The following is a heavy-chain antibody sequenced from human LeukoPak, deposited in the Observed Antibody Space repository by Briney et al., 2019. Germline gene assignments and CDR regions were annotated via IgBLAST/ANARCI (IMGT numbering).Heavy chain of an antibody. J-gene: IGHJ5*02. CDR1: GFTFSTYS. Sequence: GGSLRLSCAASGFTFSTYSMNWVRQAPGKGLECVSAISGSGGSTYYADSVKGRFTISRDNSKNTLYLQMNSLRAEDTAVYYCTKNSGSYLLNWFDPWGQGTLVTVSS. D-gene: IGHD1-26*01. V-gene: IGHV3-23*01. CDR3: TKNSGSYLLNWFDP. CDR2: ISGSGGST.